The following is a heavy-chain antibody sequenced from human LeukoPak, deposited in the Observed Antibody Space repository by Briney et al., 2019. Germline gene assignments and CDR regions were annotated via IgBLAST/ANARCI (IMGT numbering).Heavy chain of an antibody. J-gene: IGHJ4*02. CDR1: GYTFTNYG. D-gene: IGHD1-26*01. Sequence: GASVKVSCKTSGYTFTNYGISWVRQAPGQGLDWMGWISAYNGNTNYVQKFQGRVTMTTDTSTTTVYMELSSLRSDDTAVYYCARDIATIVHQDWGQGTQVTVSS. V-gene: IGHV1-18*01. CDR3: ARDIATIVHQD. CDR2: ISAYNGNT.